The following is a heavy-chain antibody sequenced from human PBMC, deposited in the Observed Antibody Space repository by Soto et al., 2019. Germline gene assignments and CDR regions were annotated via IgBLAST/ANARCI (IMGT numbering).Heavy chain of an antibody. Sequence: GVFMTLCWQVAAGTIGNHCVGWMSQKHGKGRGYVGIVYPGDSDTRYSPSFQGQVTISVDTSTSTAYMQGNSLKASDSAMYYCARRLKDESGSSPYYSALDFWGRGPTV. CDR3: ARRLKDESGSSPYYSALDF. J-gene: IGHJ6*01. D-gene: IGHD5-12*01. V-gene: IGHV5-51*01. CDR2: VYPGDSDT. CDR1: AGTIGNHC.